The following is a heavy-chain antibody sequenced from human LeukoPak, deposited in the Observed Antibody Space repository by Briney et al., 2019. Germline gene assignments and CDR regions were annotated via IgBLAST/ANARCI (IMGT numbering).Heavy chain of an antibody. CDR2: IYTSGST. CDR3: ARGIYGSGQNWFDP. V-gene: IGHV4-61*02. J-gene: IGHJ5*02. D-gene: IGHD3-10*01. CDR1: GGSISSGSYY. Sequence: SETLSLTCTVSGGSISSGSYYWSWIRQPAGKGLEWIGRIYTSGSTNYNPSLKSRVTTSVDTSKNQFSLKLSSVTAADTAVYYCARGIYGSGQNWFDPWGQGTLVTVSS.